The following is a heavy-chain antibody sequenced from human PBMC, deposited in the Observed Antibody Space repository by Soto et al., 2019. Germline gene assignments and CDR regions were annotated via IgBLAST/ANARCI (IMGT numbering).Heavy chain of an antibody. D-gene: IGHD6-19*01. V-gene: IGHV3-53*01. CDR3: GSAVAATVDALHI. CDR2: IYSGGST. Sequence: GGSLRLSCSAAGFTVSSNYMSWVRQAPGKGLKWDSVIYSGGSTYYADSEKGRFTISRDNAKNTLYLQMNSLRAEDTAVYYCGSAVAATVDALHIWGQGTMVTVS. CDR1: GFTVSSNY. J-gene: IGHJ3*02.